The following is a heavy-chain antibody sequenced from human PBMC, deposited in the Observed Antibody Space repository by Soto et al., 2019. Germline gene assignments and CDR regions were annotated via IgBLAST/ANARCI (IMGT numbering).Heavy chain of an antibody. D-gene: IGHD6-6*01. V-gene: IGHV4-61*01. CDR2: IYYSGST. CDR1: SGSVSSGTYY. Sequence: SETLSLTCVVSSGSVSSGTYYWSWIRQPPGKGLEWIGYIYYSGSTNYNPSLKSRVTISVDTSKNQFSLKLNSVTAADTAVYYCARGSRPNYSEYWGQGTLVTVSS. J-gene: IGHJ4*02. CDR3: ARGSRPNYSEY.